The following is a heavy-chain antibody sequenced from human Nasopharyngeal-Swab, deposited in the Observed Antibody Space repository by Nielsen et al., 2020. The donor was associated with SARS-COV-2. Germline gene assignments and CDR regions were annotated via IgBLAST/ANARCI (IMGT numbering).Heavy chain of an antibody. J-gene: IGHJ5*02. D-gene: IGHD3-3*01. CDR2: IKQDGSEK. V-gene: IGHV3-7*03. CDR3: AKDEAYYDFWSGTGVFGWFDP. Sequence: GGSLRLSCAASGFTFSSYWMSWVRQAPGKGLEWVANIKQDGSEKYYVDSVKGRFTISRDNAKNSLYLQMNSLRAEDTAVYYCAKDEAYYDFWSGTGVFGWFDPWGQGTLVTVSS. CDR1: GFTFSSYW.